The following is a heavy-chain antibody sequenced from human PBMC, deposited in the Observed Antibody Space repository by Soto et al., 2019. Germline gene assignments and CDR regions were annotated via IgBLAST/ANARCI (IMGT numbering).Heavy chain of an antibody. CDR3: ARGGYSSTWSNLLDRSGLDV. CDR1: GGTFSSYA. Sequence: WXSVKVFCKTSGGTFSSYAISWVRQAPGQGLEWMGGIVPLFRTTNYAQKFQGRVTITADTSTYTGYMELSGLRSGDTAVYYCARGGYSSTWSNLLDRSGLDVWGQGTTVTVSS. CDR2: IVPLFRTT. V-gene: IGHV1-69*06. J-gene: IGHJ6*02. D-gene: IGHD6-13*01.